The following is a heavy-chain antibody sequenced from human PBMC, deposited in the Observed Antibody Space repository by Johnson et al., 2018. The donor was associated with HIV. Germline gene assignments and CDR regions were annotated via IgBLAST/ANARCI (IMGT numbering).Heavy chain of an antibody. CDR3: SSPWYYDMYAFDI. Sequence: VQLVESGGGVVQPGRSLRLSCAASGFTFDDYAMHWVRQAPGKGLEWVSGISWTSGSIGYADSVNGRFTISRDTSKNTVYLQMNSLRPEDTAVYYCSSPWYYDMYAFDIWGQGTLVTVSS. CDR2: ISWTSGSI. CDR1: GFTFDDYA. J-gene: IGHJ3*02. V-gene: IGHV3-9*01. D-gene: IGHD3-22*01.